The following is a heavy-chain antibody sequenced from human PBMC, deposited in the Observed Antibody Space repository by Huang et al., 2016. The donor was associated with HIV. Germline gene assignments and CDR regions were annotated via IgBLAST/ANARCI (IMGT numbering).Heavy chain of an antibody. V-gene: IGHV1-8*02. CDR3: ARSAYGDLDY. D-gene: IGHD4-17*01. CDR1: GYTFTNYD. CDR2: RNPNDGNT. Sequence: QVHLVQSGAEVKKPGASVKVSCKASGYTFTNYDTNWVRQAPGRGLEWMGWRNPNDGNTGFEQSFQGRVTMTRNTSITTAYMELTRLTSEDTAVYYCARSAYGDLDYWGLGTLVSVSS. J-gene: IGHJ4*02.